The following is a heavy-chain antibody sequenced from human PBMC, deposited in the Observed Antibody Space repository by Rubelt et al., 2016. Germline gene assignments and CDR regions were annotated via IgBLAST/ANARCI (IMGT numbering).Heavy chain of an antibody. D-gene: IGHD5-12*01. Sequence: EVQLVESGGGLVQPGGSLRLSCAASGFTFSSYAMSWVRQAPGKGLEWVSAISGGGTYYADSVKGRFTISRDNSKNTLYLQMNSLRAEDTAVYYCAKGGNGYDFVDYWGQGTLVTVSS. CDR2: ISGGGT. CDR3: AKGGNGYDFVDY. J-gene: IGHJ4*02. CDR1: GFTFSSYA. V-gene: IGHV3-23*04.